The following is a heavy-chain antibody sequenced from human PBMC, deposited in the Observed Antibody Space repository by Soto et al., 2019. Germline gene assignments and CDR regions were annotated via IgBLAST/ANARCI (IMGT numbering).Heavy chain of an antibody. Sequence: SETLSLTCTVSGGSISSGGYYWSWIRQHPGKGLEWIGYIYYSGSTYYNPSLKSRVTISVDTSKNQFSLKLSSVTAADTAVYYCARDRVENVLRFWGPPGYFDYWGQGTLVTVSS. CDR3: ARDRVENVLRFWGPPGYFDY. CDR2: IYYSGST. J-gene: IGHJ4*02. V-gene: IGHV4-31*03. D-gene: IGHD3-3*01. CDR1: GGSISSGGYY.